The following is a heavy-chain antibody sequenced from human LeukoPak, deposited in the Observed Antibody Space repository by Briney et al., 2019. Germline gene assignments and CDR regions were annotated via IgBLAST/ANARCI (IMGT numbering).Heavy chain of an antibody. Sequence: SQTLSLTCTVSGGSISSGIYYWSWIRHHPEKGLEWIGYIYHTGSPYQNPSLKSRATLSVDPSRIQFSLRLDSVTAADTAVYYCARGGHFDLLEYAFDIWGQGTTVTVS. D-gene: IGHD3-9*01. J-gene: IGHJ3*02. CDR2: IYHTGSP. V-gene: IGHV4-31*03. CDR3: ARGGHFDLLEYAFDI. CDR1: GGSISSGIYY.